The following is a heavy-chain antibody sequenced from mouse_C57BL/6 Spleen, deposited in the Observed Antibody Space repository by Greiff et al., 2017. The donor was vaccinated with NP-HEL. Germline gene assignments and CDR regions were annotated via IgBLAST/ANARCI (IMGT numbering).Heavy chain of an antibody. J-gene: IGHJ3*01. CDR2: ISSGSSTI. V-gene: IGHV5-17*01. D-gene: IGHD2-2*01. CDR3: ATDYGYSWFAY. Sequence: EVMLVESGGGLVKPGGSLKLSCAASGFTFSDYGMHWVRQAPEKGLEWVAYISSGSSTIYYADTVKGRFTISRDNAKNTLFLQMTSLRSEDTAMYYCATDYGYSWFAYWGQGTLVTVSA. CDR1: GFTFSDYG.